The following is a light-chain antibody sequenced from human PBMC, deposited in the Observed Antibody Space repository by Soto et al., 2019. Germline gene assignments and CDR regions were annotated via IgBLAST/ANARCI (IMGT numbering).Light chain of an antibody. CDR3: QKYNRAPRT. CDR2: AAS. Sequence: DIQRTQSPSSLSASVGDRVTITCRASQGISNYLAWYQQKPGKVPKLLIYAASTLQSGVPSRFSGSGSGTDFTLTISSLQTEDVATYYCQKYNRAPRTFGQGPKVEIK. CDR1: QGISNY. J-gene: IGKJ1*01. V-gene: IGKV1-27*01.